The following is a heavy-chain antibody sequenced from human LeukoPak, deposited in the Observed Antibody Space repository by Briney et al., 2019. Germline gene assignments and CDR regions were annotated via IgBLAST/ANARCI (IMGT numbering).Heavy chain of an antibody. D-gene: IGHD6-19*01. CDR2: FDPEDGET. Sequence: SSVKVSCKVSGYTLTELSMHWVRQAPGKGVEWMGGFDPEDGETIYAQKFQGRVTMTEDTSTDTAYMELSSLRSEDTAVYYCATVVAVASYPFDYWGQGTLVTVSS. CDR1: GYTLTELS. CDR3: ATVVAVASYPFDY. J-gene: IGHJ4*02. V-gene: IGHV1-24*01.